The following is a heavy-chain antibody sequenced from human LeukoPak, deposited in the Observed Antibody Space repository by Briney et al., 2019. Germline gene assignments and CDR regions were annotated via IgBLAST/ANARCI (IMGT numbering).Heavy chain of an antibody. Sequence: GGSLRLSCAASGFTFNSYGMHWVRQAPGKGLEWVAVISYDGSNKDYADSVKGRFTISRDNSKNTLYLQMNSLRAEDTAVYYCAKGRLPYYGMDVWGQGTTVTVSS. CDR3: AKGRLPYYGMDV. CDR1: GFTFNSYG. CDR2: ISYDGSNK. D-gene: IGHD3-10*01. J-gene: IGHJ6*02. V-gene: IGHV3-30*18.